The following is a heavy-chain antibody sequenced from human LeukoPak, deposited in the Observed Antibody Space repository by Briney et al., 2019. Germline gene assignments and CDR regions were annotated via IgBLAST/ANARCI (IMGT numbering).Heavy chain of an antibody. CDR1: GGSFSGYY. D-gene: IGHD3-22*01. J-gene: IGHJ4*02. V-gene: IGHV4-34*01. CDR2: INHSGST. Sequence: KTSETLSLTCAVYGGSFSGYYWSWIRQPPGKGLEWIGEINHSGSTNYNPSLKSRVTISVDTSKNQFSLKLSSVTAADTAVYYCARVGPGWYDSSGYYFAFDYWGQGTLVTVSS. CDR3: ARVGPGWYDSSGYYFAFDY.